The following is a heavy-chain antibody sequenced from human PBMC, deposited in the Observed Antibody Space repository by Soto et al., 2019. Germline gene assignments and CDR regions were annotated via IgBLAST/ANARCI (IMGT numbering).Heavy chain of an antibody. CDR2: IYYSGST. V-gene: IGHV4-39*01. D-gene: IGHD6-13*01. J-gene: IGHJ4*02. Sequence: PSETLSLTCTVSGGSISSSSYYWGWIRQPPGKGLEWIGYIYYSGSTYYNPFLKSRVTISIDTSKNQFSLKLTSVTAADTAVYYCARRGSGSSRYIWGQGTLVTVSS. CDR3: ARRGSGSSRYI. CDR1: GGSISSSSYY.